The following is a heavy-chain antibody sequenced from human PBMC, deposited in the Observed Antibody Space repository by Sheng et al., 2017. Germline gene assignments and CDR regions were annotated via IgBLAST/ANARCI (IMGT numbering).Heavy chain of an antibody. Sequence: QVQLQQWGAGLLKPSETLSLTCAVYGGSFSGYYWSWIRQPPGKGLEWIGEINHSGSTNYNPSLKSRVTISVDTSKNQFSLKLSSVTAADTAVYYCARLGEDYYGSGSYYTDAFDIWGQGTMVTVSS. CDR2: INHSGST. J-gene: IGHJ3*02. V-gene: IGHV4-34*01. D-gene: IGHD3-10*01. CDR3: ARLGEDYYGSGSYYTDAFDI. CDR1: GGSFSGYY.